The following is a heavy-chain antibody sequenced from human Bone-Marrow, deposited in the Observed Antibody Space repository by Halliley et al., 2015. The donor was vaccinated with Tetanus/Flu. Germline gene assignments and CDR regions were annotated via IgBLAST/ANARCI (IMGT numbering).Heavy chain of an antibody. J-gene: IGHJ5*02. D-gene: IGHD1-26*01. CDR2: IYPGDSET. Sequence: VQLVQSGVEVKEPGESLRISCRGSGYTFISYWIAWVRQMPGKGLEWMGVIYPGDSETRYNPSFQGHVTLSADKSINTAYLHWSSLKALDTAMYYCAKYAVLGATSWFDPWGQGTLVIVSS. CDR3: AKYAVLGATSWFDP. V-gene: IGHV5-51*01. CDR1: GYTFISYW.